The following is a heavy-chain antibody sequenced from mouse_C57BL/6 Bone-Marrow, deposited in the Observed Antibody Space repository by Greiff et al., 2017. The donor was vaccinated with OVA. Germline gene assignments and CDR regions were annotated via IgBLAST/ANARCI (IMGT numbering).Heavy chain of an antibody. D-gene: IGHD1-1*01. CDR2: IYPRSGNT. V-gene: IGHV1-81*01. CDR1: GYTFTSYG. Sequence: VQLVESGAELARPGASVKLSCKASGYTFTSYGISWVKQRTGQGLEWIGEIYPRSGNTYYNEKFKGKATLTADKSSSTAYMELRSLTSEDSAVYFCASNYYYGHAMDYWGQGTSVTVSS. J-gene: IGHJ4*01. CDR3: ASNYYYGHAMDY.